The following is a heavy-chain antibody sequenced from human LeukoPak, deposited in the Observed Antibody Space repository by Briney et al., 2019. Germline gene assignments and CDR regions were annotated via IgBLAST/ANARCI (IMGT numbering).Heavy chain of an antibody. CDR2: IYYSGST. V-gene: IGHV4-59*01. Sequence: KPSETLSLTCTVSGGSISSYYWSWIRQPPGKGLEWIGYIYYSGSTNYNPSLKSRVTISVDTSKNQFSLKLSSVTAADTAVYYCARSKLLWFGEPQNWFGPWGQGTLVTVSS. J-gene: IGHJ5*02. D-gene: IGHD3-10*01. CDR1: GGSISSYY. CDR3: ARSKLLWFGEPQNWFGP.